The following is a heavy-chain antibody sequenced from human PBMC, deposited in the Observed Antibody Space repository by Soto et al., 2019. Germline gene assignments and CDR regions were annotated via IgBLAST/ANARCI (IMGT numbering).Heavy chain of an antibody. D-gene: IGHD3-3*01. Sequence: GGSPRLSCAAPGFTFSSYWMSWVRQAPGKGLEWVANIKQDGSEKYYVDSVKGRFTISRDNAKNSLYLQMNSLRAEDTAVYYCARPTSDYDFWSGYYENWFDPWGQGTLVTVSS. J-gene: IGHJ5*02. CDR2: IKQDGSEK. CDR3: ARPTSDYDFWSGYYENWFDP. V-gene: IGHV3-7*05. CDR1: GFTFSSYW.